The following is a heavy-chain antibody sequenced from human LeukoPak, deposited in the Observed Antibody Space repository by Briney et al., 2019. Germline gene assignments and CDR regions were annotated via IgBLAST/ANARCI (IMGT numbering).Heavy chain of an antibody. CDR2: IGGDGI. V-gene: IGHV3-23*01. D-gene: IGHD6-13*01. J-gene: IGHJ4*02. CDR3: VKELAAAGNPAFDS. Sequence: GRSLRLARVASGSTVSNYAMGWVRQEPGKGLEWVSGIGGDGIFYTDSVRGRFTIYRDNSKNTLALQMNSLRADDTAVYYCVKELAAAGNPAFDSWGQGIVVTVSS. CDR1: GSTVSNYA.